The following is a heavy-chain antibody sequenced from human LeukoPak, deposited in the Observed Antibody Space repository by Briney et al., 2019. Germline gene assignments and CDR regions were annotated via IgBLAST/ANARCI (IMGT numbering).Heavy chain of an antibody. CDR3: ARDYDSSGYYYGH. Sequence: GGSLRLSCAASGFTVSSNYMSRVRQAPGKGLEWVSVIYSGGSTYYADSVKGRFTISRDNSKNTLYLQMNSLRAEDTAVYYCARDYDSSGYYYGHWGQGTLVTVSS. CDR2: IYSGGST. D-gene: IGHD3-22*01. CDR1: GFTVSSNY. V-gene: IGHV3-66*01. J-gene: IGHJ4*02.